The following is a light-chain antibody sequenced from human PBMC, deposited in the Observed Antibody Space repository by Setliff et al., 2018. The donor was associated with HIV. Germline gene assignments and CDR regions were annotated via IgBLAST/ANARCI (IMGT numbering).Light chain of an antibody. V-gene: IGLV2-14*01. Sequence: QSVLAKPASVSVSPGQSTTISCTGTSSDVGGYKFVSWYQQHPGKAPKLMIYEVSTQPSGVSDRFSGSKSCSTASLTISGLQAEDEADYYCGSYTSTTSYVFGSGTKVTV. CDR1: SSDVGGYKF. CDR3: GSYTSTTSYV. J-gene: IGLJ1*01. CDR2: EVS.